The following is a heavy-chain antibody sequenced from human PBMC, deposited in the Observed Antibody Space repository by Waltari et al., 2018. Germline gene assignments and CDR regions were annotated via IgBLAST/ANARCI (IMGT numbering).Heavy chain of an antibody. J-gene: IGHJ4*02. CDR3: ARDFLYCSGGSCYSIPLDS. CDR2: ISSSATNI. Sequence: QVQLVESGGGLVKPGGSLKLSCAVSGFTFSDYYMSWIRHVPGKGLEWISYISSSATNIYYADSVQGRFTVSRDNAKNSLYLHMNSLKVEDTAVYYCARDFLYCSGGSCYSIPLDSWGQGTLVTVSS. V-gene: IGHV3-11*01. D-gene: IGHD2-15*01. CDR1: GFTFSDYY.